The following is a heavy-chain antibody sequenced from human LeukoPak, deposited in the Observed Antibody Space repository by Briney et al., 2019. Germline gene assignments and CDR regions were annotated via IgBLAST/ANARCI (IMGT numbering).Heavy chain of an antibody. CDR1: GFTFSSYE. D-gene: IGHD3-22*01. CDR2: ISSSGSTI. J-gene: IGHJ4*02. CDR3: ARSGYYDSSGYYYFDY. V-gene: IGHV3-48*03. Sequence: PGGSLRLSCAASGFTFSSYEMHWVRQAPGKGLEWVSYISSSGSTIYYADSVKGRFTISRDNAKNSLYLQMNSLRAEDTAVYYCARSGYYDSSGYYYFDYWGQGTLVTVSS.